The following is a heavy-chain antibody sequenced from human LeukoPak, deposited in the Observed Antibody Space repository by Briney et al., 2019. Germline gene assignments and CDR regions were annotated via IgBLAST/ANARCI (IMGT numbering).Heavy chain of an antibody. D-gene: IGHD3-9*01. V-gene: IGHV3-9*01. Sequence: GGSLRLSCAASGFTFDDYAMHWVRQAPGKGLEWVSGISWNSGSIGYADSVKGRFTISRDNAKNSLYLQMNSLRAEDTALYYCAKDMRVRYAEYFQHWGQGTLVTVSS. CDR1: GFTFDDYA. CDR2: ISWNSGSI. J-gene: IGHJ1*01. CDR3: AKDMRVRYAEYFQH.